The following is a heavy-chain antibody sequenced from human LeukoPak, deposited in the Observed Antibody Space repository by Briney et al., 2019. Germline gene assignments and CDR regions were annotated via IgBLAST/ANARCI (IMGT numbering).Heavy chain of an antibody. CDR2: ISSSGSTI. CDR3: ARVLPGYCSGGSCFGVDY. D-gene: IGHD2-15*01. Sequence: GGSLRLSCAASGFTFSSYEMNWDRQAPGKGLEWVSYISSSGSTIYYADSVKGRFTISRDNAKNSLYLQMNSLRAVDTAVYYCARVLPGYCSGGSCFGVDYWGQGTLVTVSS. CDR1: GFTFSSYE. J-gene: IGHJ4*02. V-gene: IGHV3-48*03.